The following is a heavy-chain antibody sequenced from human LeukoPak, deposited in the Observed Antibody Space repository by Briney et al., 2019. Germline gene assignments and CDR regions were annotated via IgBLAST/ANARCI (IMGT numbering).Heavy chain of an antibody. V-gene: IGHV3-33*06. Sequence: GGSLRLSCAASGFTFSSYGMHWVRQAPGKGLEWVAVIWYDGSNKYYADSVKGRFTISRDNSKNTLYLQMNSLRAEDTAVYYCAKDPSLVVLAAIDYYYYMDVWGKGTTVTVSS. CDR1: GFTFSSYG. CDR2: IWYDGSNK. D-gene: IGHD2-2*02. J-gene: IGHJ6*03. CDR3: AKDPSLVVLAAIDYYYYMDV.